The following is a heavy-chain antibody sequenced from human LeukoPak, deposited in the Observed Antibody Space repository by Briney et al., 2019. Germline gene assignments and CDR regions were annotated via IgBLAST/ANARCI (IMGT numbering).Heavy chain of an antibody. D-gene: IGHD6-6*01. V-gene: IGHV4-59*01. CDR2: IHYSGSS. J-gene: IGHJ4*02. CDR3: ARVDPDSSSTLEVFDY. CDR1: GGSISSYY. Sequence: PSETLSLTCTVSGGSISSYYWSWIRQPPGEGLEWIGYIHYSGSSDYNSSLKSRVTISEDKSKNQFSLKLSSVTAADTAVYYCARVDPDSSSTLEVFDYWGQGTLVTVSS.